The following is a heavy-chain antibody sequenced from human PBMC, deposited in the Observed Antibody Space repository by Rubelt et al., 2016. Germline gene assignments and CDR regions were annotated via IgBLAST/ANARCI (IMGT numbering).Heavy chain of an antibody. Sequence: QVQLVQSGAEVKKPGSSVKVSCKASGGTFTGYYMHWVRQAPGQGLEWMGWINPNSGGTNYAKKFQGLVTVTGDTSISTAYMELSRLRSDDTAVYYCARFAIGGHSSGYLFDYWGQGTLVTVSS. CDR2: INPNSGGT. J-gene: IGHJ4*02. CDR3: ARFAIGGHSSGYLFDY. CDR1: GGTFTGYY. V-gene: IGHV1-2*02. D-gene: IGHD3-22*01.